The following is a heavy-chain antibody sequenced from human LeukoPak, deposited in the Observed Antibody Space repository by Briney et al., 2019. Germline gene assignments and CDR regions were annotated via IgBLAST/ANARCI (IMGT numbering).Heavy chain of an antibody. Sequence: SETLSLTCNVSGGSIRGYYWSWIRQPPGKGLEWIGSIYYSGSTNYNPSLKSRVTISVDTSKNQFSLKLSSVTAADTAVYYCASRKHYYDILTGYDYWGQGTLVTVSS. CDR1: GGSIRGYY. CDR3: ASRKHYYDILTGYDY. CDR2: IYYSGST. J-gene: IGHJ4*02. D-gene: IGHD3-9*01. V-gene: IGHV4-59*12.